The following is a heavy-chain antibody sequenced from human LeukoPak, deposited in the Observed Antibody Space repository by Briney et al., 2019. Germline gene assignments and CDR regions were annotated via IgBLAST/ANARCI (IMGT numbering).Heavy chain of an antibody. V-gene: IGHV4-4*09. Sequence: SETLSLTCAVSGVSISPYYWAWIRQPPGKGLEWIGYIHTSGSNNQYPSLESRVTISVDKSKNHFSLRLTSVTAADTAVYYCARLSAAVHLGAFDLWGQGTMVTVSS. CDR1: GVSISPYY. CDR2: IHTSGSN. J-gene: IGHJ3*01. CDR3: ARLSAAVHLGAFDL. D-gene: IGHD3-3*01.